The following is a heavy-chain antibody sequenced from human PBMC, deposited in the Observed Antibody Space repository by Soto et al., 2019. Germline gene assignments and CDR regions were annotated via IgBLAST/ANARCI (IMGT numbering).Heavy chain of an antibody. CDR2: IDTVTANT. Sequence: ASVQVSCKASGYTFTSYAMHWVRQAPGQRLEWMGWIDTVTANTKYSQKFQGRVTFTRDTSASTAYMELGSLRPEDTATYYCASYGSGSYYYWGQGSPVTVSS. CDR1: GYTFTSYA. CDR3: ASYGSGSYYY. D-gene: IGHD3-10*01. V-gene: IGHV1-3*04. J-gene: IGHJ4*02.